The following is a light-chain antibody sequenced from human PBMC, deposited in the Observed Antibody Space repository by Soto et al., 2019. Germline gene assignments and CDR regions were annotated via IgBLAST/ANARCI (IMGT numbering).Light chain of an antibody. J-gene: IGKJ1*01. CDR3: QQSYSTPWT. V-gene: IGKV1-39*01. CDR1: QSIGGF. CDR2: AAS. Sequence: DIQMTQSPSSLSVSVGDRVTITCRASQSIGGFLNWYQQKPGKAPKLLIYAASSLQSGVPSRFSGSGSGTDFTLTISSLQPEDFATYYCQQSYSTPWTFGQGTKVDIK.